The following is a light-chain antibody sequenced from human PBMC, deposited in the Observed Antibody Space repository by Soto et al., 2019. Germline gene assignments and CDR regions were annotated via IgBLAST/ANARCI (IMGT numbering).Light chain of an antibody. J-gene: IGKJ4*01. V-gene: IGKV1-5*03. CDR1: QTISTG. CDR3: QQYNDLST. Sequence: EIVMTQSPSTLSASVGDTVTITCRASQTISTGLAWYQQKPAKAPKLLIYKASTLESGVPSRFSGSGSGTEFTLTISSLQADDSATYCCQQYNDLSTFGGGTKVDIK. CDR2: KAS.